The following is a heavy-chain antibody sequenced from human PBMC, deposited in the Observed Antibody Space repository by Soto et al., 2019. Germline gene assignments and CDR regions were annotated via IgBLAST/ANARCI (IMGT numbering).Heavy chain of an antibody. D-gene: IGHD2-15*01. CDR2: IIPIFGTA. Sequence: QVQLVQSGAEVKKPGSSVKVSCKASGGTFSSYAISWVRQAPGQGLEWMGGIIPIFGTADYAQKFQGRVTITADESTSTAYMELCSLRSEHTAVYYCASVETQRYYYGLDVWGQGTTVTVSS. J-gene: IGHJ6*02. CDR3: ASVETQRYYYGLDV. CDR1: GGTFSSYA. V-gene: IGHV1-69*12.